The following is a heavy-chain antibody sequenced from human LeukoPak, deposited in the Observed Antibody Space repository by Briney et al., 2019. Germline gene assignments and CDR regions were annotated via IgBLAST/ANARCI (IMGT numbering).Heavy chain of an antibody. V-gene: IGHV4-39*07. Sequence: SETLSLTCTVSGGSISSSSYYWGWIRQPPGKGLEWIGRIYTSGSTNYNPSLKSRVTISVDTSKNQFSLKLSSVTAADTAVYYCARSNGGVATRWGQGTLVTVSS. CDR3: ARSNGGVATR. D-gene: IGHD2-15*01. CDR1: GGSISSSSYY. CDR2: IYTSGST. J-gene: IGHJ4*02.